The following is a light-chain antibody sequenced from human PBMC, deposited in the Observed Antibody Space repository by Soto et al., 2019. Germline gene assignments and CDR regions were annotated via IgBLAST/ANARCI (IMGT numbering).Light chain of an antibody. Sequence: EIVLTQSPGTLSLSPGERATLSCRASQSVSSSYLAWYQQKPGQAPRLLIYGACSRVTGIPDRFSGSGSGTDFTLTISRLEPEDFAVYYCQQYGSSQSFGQGTKVEIK. J-gene: IGKJ1*01. CDR1: QSVSSSY. CDR2: GAC. V-gene: IGKV3-20*01. CDR3: QQYGSSQS.